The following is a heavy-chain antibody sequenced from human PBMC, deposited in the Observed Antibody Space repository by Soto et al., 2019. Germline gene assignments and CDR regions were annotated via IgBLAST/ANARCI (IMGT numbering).Heavy chain of an antibody. D-gene: IGHD5-12*01. J-gene: IGHJ6*02. CDR2: IYPGDSDT. CDR3: ARFPSRYSGYAEKYYYYGMDV. Sequence: GESLKISCKGSGYSFTSYWIGWVRQMPGKGLEWMGIIYPGDSDTRYSPSFQGRVTISADKSISTAYLQWSSLKASDTAMYYCARFPSRYSGYAEKYYYYGMDVWGQGTTVTVSS. CDR1: GYSFTSYW. V-gene: IGHV5-51*01.